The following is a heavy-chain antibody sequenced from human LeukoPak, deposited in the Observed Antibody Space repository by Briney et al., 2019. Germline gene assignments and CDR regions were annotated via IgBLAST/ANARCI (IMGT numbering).Heavy chain of an antibody. D-gene: IGHD5-18*01. CDR2: ISGDGDST. V-gene: IGHV3-43*02. CDR3: AKDKYSYGYNLDY. CDR1: AFTFDDYA. Sequence: GGSLTLSCAASAFTFDDYAMHWVRQAPGNGLEWVSLISGDGDSTYHADSVKGRFTISRDNSKNSRDLQMIRLRTEDTAWFYCAKDKYSYGYNLDYWGQGTLVTVSS. J-gene: IGHJ4*02.